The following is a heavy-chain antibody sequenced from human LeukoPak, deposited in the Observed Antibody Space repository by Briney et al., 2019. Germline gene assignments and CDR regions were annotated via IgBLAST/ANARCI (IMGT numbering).Heavy chain of an antibody. CDR3: ARHRGYYDSPNWFDP. D-gene: IGHD3-22*01. Sequence: SETLSLTCSVSGYSISSGYYWGWIRQPPGKGLEWIGSVFHSGITYYKPSLKSRVTILVDTSKNQFSLKLTSVTAADTAVYYCARHRGYYDSPNWFDPWGQGTLVTVSS. CDR1: GYSISSGYY. J-gene: IGHJ5*02. CDR2: VFHSGIT. V-gene: IGHV4-38-2*02.